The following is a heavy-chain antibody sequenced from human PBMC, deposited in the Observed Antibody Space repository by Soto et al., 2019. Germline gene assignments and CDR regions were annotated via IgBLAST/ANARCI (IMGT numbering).Heavy chain of an antibody. V-gene: IGHV4-38-2*02. CDR3: ARDPRYYDSSGYWGDAFDI. J-gene: IGHJ3*02. CDR1: GYSISSGYY. D-gene: IGHD3-22*01. Sequence: SETLSLTCTVSGYSISSGYYWGWIRQPPGKGLEWIGSIYHSGRTYYNPSLKSRVTISVDTSKNQFSLKLSSVTAADTAVYYCARDPRYYDSSGYWGDAFDIWGQGTMVTVSS. CDR2: IYHSGRT.